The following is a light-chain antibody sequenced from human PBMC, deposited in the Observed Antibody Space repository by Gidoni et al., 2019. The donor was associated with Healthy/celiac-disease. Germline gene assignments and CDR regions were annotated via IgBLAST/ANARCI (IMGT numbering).Light chain of an antibody. CDR2: DVS. CDR1: NSDVGGYNY. CDR3: SSYTSSSTLYV. Sequence: QSALTQPASVSGSPGQSITIPCTGPNSDVGGYNYVSWYQQHPGKAPKLMIYDVSNRPSGVSNRFSGSKSGNTASLTISVLQAEDEADYYCSSYTSSSTLYVFGTGTKVTVL. J-gene: IGLJ1*01. V-gene: IGLV2-14*03.